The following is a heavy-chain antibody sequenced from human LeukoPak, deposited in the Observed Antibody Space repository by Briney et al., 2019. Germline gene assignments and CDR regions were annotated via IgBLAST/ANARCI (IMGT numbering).Heavy chain of an antibody. D-gene: IGHD4-23*01. CDR3: AKALDYGGNFYFDY. J-gene: IGHJ4*02. V-gene: IGHV3-74*01. Sequence: GGSLRLSCAASGFTFSSYWMHWVRQAPGKGLVWVSRINSDGSSTSYADSVKGRFTISRDNAKNTLYLQMNSLRAEDTAVYYCAKALDYGGNFYFDYWGQGTLVTVSS. CDR1: GFTFSSYW. CDR2: INSDGSST.